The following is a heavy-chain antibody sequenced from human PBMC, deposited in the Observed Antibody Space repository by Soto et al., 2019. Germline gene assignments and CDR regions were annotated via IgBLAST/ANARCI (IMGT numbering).Heavy chain of an antibody. V-gene: IGHV1-2*02. CDR3: AKDLTRQPAYWLDP. CDR2: INAHSGGT. J-gene: IGHJ5*02. CDR1: GFSFTGYY. D-gene: IGHD3-16*01. Sequence: ASVKVSCKASGFSFTGYYIHWLRQAPGQGLEWMGWINAHSGGTEYAQKFQGRVTLTRDTSIATAYLALTSLTSDDTALYYCAKDLTRQPAYWLDPWGQGXQVTVSS.